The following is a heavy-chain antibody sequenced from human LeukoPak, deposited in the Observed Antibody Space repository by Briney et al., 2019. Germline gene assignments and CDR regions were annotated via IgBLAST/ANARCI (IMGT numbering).Heavy chain of an antibody. CDR2: ISGSGGST. J-gene: IGHJ4*02. D-gene: IGHD3-22*01. CDR1: GFTFSSYA. Sequence: PGGSLRLSCAASGFTFSSYAMSWVRQAPGKGLEWVSAISGSGGSTCYADSVKGRFTISRDNSKNTLYLQMNSLRAEDTAVYYCAKNGGYYFDSSGYLEHWGQGTLVTVSS. V-gene: IGHV3-23*01. CDR3: AKNGGYYFDSSGYLEH.